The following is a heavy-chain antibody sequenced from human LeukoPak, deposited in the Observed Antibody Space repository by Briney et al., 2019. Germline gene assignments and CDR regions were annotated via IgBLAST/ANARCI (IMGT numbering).Heavy chain of an antibody. Sequence: PGGSLRLSCAASGFTFSNAWMSWVRQAPGKGLEWVGRIKSKNDGGTTDYAAPVKGRFTILRDDSKNTLYLQMNSLKTEDTAVYYCTARWGFDYWGQGTLVTVSS. V-gene: IGHV3-15*01. J-gene: IGHJ4*02. CDR2: IKSKNDGGTT. D-gene: IGHD7-27*01. CDR1: GFTFSNAW. CDR3: TARWGFDY.